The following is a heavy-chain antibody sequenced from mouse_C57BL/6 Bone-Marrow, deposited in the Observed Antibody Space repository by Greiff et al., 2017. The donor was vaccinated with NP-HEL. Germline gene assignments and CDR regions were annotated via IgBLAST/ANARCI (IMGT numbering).Heavy chain of an antibody. J-gene: IGHJ1*03. D-gene: IGHD1-1*01. CDR2: INPYNGGT. CDR3: ARTSCYYGSSYGYFDV. V-gene: IGHV1-19*01. CDR1: GYTFTDYY. Sequence: EVQLQQSGPVLVKPGASVKMSCKASGYTFTDYYMNWVKQSHGKSLEWIGVINPYNGGTSYNQKFKGKATLTVDKSSSTAYMELNSLTSEDAAVYYCARTSCYYGSSYGYFDVWGTGTTVTVSS.